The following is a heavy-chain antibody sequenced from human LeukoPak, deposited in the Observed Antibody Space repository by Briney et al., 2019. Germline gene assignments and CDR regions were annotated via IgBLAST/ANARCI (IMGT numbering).Heavy chain of an antibody. J-gene: IGHJ4*02. CDR3: ATASQNYYDTDY. CDR1: GYTFTGYY. Sequence: ASVKVSCMASGYTFTGYYMHWVRQAPGQGLEWMGRINPNSGGTNYAQKFQGRVTMTRDTSISTAYMELSRLRSDDTAVYYCATASQNYYDTDYWGQGTLVTVSS. CDR2: INPNSGGT. D-gene: IGHD3-22*01. V-gene: IGHV1-2*06.